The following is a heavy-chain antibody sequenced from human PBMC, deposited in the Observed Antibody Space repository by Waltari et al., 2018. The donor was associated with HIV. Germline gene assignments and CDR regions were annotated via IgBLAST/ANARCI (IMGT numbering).Heavy chain of an antibody. J-gene: IGHJ5*01. CDR1: GFTFSDYW. Sequence: VQLVESGGGLVQPGGFVRLSRAPSGFTFSDYWMCWVCRAPGKGPEWVANIKQDGSDKYYVDSVKGRFIISRDNAKNSLYLQMNSLRGEDTAVYYCVRPRATNVRHASDSWGQGSLVTVSS. V-gene: IGHV3-7*01. CDR3: VRPRATNVRHASDS. CDR2: IKQDGSDK.